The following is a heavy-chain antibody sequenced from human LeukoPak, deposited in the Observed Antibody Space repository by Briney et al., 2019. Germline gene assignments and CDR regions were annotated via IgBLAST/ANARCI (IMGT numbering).Heavy chain of an antibody. Sequence: GGSLRLSCAASGFTFSSYAMHWVRQAPGKGLEWVAVISYDGSNKYFADSVKGRFTISRDNSKNTLYLQMNSLRAEDTAVYYCARGGRQQLVRGDWFDPWGQGTLVTVSS. D-gene: IGHD6-13*01. V-gene: IGHV3-30-3*01. CDR1: GFTFSSYA. J-gene: IGHJ5*02. CDR3: ARGGRQQLVRGDWFDP. CDR2: ISYDGSNK.